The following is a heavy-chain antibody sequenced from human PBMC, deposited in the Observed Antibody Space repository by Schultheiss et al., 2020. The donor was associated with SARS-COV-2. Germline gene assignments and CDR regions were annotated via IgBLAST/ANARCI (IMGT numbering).Heavy chain of an antibody. Sequence: ASVKVSCKASGYTFTSYGISWVRQAPGQGLEWMGWISAYNGNTNYAQKLQGRVTMTTDTSTSTAYMELRSLRSDDTAVDYCARGGYSSSWYDPQGDYWGQGTLVTVSS. J-gene: IGHJ4*02. CDR2: ISAYNGNT. V-gene: IGHV1-18*01. CDR3: ARGGYSSSWYDPQGDY. D-gene: IGHD6-13*01. CDR1: GYTFTSYG.